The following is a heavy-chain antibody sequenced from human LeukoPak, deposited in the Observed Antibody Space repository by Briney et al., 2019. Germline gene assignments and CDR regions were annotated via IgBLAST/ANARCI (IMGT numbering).Heavy chain of an antibody. V-gene: IGHV4-31*03. CDR3: ARLSYAGHERTFDF. CDR1: GGSISSGTYY. Sequence: SETLSLTCTVSGGSISSGTYYWNWIRQHPGKGLEYIGYIYYSGSTNYNPSLKSRVTISINTSKSQFSLDLSSVTAADTAVYYCARLSYAGHERTFDFWGQGTLVTVSS. CDR2: IYYSGST. J-gene: IGHJ4*02. D-gene: IGHD2-8*01.